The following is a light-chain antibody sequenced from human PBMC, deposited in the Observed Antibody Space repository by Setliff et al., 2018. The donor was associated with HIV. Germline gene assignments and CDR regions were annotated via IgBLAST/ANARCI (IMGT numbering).Light chain of an antibody. CDR1: SSDVGGYNY. CDR3: SSYTISSTLV. Sequence: QSVLTQPASVSGSPGQSITISCTGTSSDVGGYNYVSWYQQHPGQAPKLIIYEVSNRPSGVSDRFSGSKSGNTASLTISGLQAEDEADYYCSSYTISSTLVFGTGTKVT. V-gene: IGLV2-14*01. J-gene: IGLJ1*01. CDR2: EVS.